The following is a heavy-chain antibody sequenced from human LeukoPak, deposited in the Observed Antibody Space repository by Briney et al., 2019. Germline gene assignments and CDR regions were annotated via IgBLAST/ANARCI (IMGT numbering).Heavy chain of an antibody. CDR1: GGSISSSSYY. J-gene: IGHJ4*02. Sequence: SETLSLTCTVSGGSISSSSYYWGWIRQPPGKGLEWIGSIYYSGSTYYNPSLKSRVTISVDTSKNQFSLKLSSVTAADTAVYYCARVFHSGWLLRYYFDYWGQGTLVTVSS. CDR2: IYYSGST. D-gene: IGHD6-19*01. CDR3: ARVFHSGWLLRYYFDY. V-gene: IGHV4-39*07.